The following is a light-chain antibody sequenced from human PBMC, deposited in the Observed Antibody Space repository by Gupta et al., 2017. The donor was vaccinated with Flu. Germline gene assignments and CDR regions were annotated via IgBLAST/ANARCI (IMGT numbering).Light chain of an antibody. J-gene: IGLJ1*01. CDR2: DNV. CDR1: SSNLGSEYY. Sequence: QSVLTQPPSVSGAPGQKITISCTGRSSNLGSEYYVHWYQQVPGRAPKLRSHDNVSRPTGVPDRFSGSKAGASASPTVTGLQAEDEAIDDGQYFATIVNGPGFGAGTKVTVL. V-gene: IGLV1-40*01. CDR3: QYFATIVNGPG.